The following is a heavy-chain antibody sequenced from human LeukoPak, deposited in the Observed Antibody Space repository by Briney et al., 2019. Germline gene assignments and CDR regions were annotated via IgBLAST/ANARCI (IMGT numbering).Heavy chain of an antibody. CDR3: ARDGLYNYGYSYFDY. D-gene: IGHD3-22*01. J-gene: IGHJ4*02. V-gene: IGHV4-4*07. Sequence: SETLSLTCTVSGGSISSYYWSWIRQPAGKGLEWIGHIHSSGSTNHNPSLKSRITMSVDTSKNQVSLKLNSVTAADTAVYYCARDGLYNYGYSYFDYWGQGTLVTVSS. CDR1: GGSISSYY. CDR2: IHSSGST.